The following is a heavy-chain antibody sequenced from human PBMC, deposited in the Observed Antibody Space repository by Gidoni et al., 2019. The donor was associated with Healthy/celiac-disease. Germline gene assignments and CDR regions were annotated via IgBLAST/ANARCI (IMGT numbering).Heavy chain of an antibody. CDR3: ARDSRHAFDI. J-gene: IGHJ3*02. Sequence: EVQLVESGGGLVQPGGSLTLSCSASGFPFSSYWMSWVRQAPGKGLEWVANIKQDGSEKYYVDSVKGRFTISRDNAKNSLYLQMNSLRAEDTAVYYCARDSRHAFDIWGQGTMVTVSS. V-gene: IGHV3-7*01. CDR2: IKQDGSEK. CDR1: GFPFSSYW.